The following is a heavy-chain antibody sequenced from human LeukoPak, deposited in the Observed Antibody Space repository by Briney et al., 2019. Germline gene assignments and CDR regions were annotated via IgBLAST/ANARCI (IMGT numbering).Heavy chain of an antibody. CDR2: LHYSGST. Sequence: SETLSLTCTVSGDSISSYYWSWIRQPPGKGLEWIGYLHYSGSTSYNPSLKSRVATSVDTSKNQFSLKLTSVTAADTAVYYCAGHTQAVVATGPLDNGGEGTLVTVSS. J-gene: IGHJ4*02. V-gene: IGHV4-59*08. D-gene: IGHD2-21*02. CDR3: AGHTQAVVATGPLDN. CDR1: GDSISSYY.